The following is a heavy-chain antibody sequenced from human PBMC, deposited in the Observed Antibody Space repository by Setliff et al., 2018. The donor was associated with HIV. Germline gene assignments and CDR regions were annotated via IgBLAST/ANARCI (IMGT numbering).Heavy chain of an antibody. CDR1: YTSVNLYY. Sequence: SETLSLTCTVSYTSVNLYYWNSVRQPAGKGLEWGPDYKPSLKSRITISLDTSKSHFSLKLHSVTAADTAVYYCARIKAFGSGSYPLDFWGQGTPVTVSS. D-gene: IGHD3-10*01. V-gene: IGHV4-4*07. J-gene: IGHJ4*02. CDR3: ARIKAFGSGSYPLDF. CDR2: P.